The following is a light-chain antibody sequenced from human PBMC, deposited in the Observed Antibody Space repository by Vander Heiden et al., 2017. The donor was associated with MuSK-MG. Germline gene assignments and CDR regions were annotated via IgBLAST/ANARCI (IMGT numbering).Light chain of an antibody. CDR2: GAS. V-gene: IGKV3D-15*01. CDR1: QSASNN. J-gene: IGKJ4*01. Sequence: EIVMTQSPATLSVSPGERATLSCRASQSASNNLDWYQQKPGQAPRLLIFGASTRANGIPDRFSGSGSGTEFTLTISSLQSEDFAVYYWQQDNNLLTFGGGTKVEIK. CDR3: QQDNNLLT.